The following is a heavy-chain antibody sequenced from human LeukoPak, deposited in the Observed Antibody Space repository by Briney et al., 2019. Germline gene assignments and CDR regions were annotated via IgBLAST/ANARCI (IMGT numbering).Heavy chain of an antibody. CDR3: ARTSSWDYYYYYYMDV. CDR2: MNPNSGNT. J-gene: IGHJ6*03. V-gene: IGHV1-8*01. D-gene: IGHD6-13*01. CDR1: GYTFTSYD. Sequence: ASVKVSCKASGYTFTSYDINWVRQATGQGFEWMGWMNPNSGNTGYAQKFQGRVTMTRNTSISTAYMELSSLRSEDTAVYYCARTSSWDYYYYYYMDVWGKGTTVTVSS.